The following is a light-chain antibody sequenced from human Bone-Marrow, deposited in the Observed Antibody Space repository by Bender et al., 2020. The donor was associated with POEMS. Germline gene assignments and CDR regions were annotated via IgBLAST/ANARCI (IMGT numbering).Light chain of an antibody. V-gene: IGLV1-44*01. Sequence: QSVLTQPPSASGTPGQRVTISCSGGSSNIGSNAVNWYQLLPGTAPKLLVYANDQRPSGVSKRFSGSKSGNTASLRISGLQAEDEADYVCCSYAGSRTWVFGGGTKLTVL. CDR3: CSYAGSRTWV. CDR1: SSNIGSNA. J-gene: IGLJ3*02. CDR2: AND.